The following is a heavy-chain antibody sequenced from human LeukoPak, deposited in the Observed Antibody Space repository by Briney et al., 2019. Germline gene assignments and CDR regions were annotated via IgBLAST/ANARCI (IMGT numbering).Heavy chain of an antibody. CDR3: ARRRGYYDTTGYTQDWYFDL. D-gene: IGHD3-22*01. Sequence: GGSLRFSCAASGFTFSDYYMSWIRQAPGKGLEWFSYISSSGSTIYYADSVKGRFTISRDNAKNSLYLQMNSLRAEDTAVYYCARRRGYYDTTGYTQDWYFDLWGRGTLVTVSS. J-gene: IGHJ2*01. V-gene: IGHV3-11*01. CDR1: GFTFSDYY. CDR2: ISSSGSTI.